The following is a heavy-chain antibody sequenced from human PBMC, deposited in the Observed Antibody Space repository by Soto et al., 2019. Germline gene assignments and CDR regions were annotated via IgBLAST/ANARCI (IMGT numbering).Heavy chain of an antibody. CDR3: AKSYSMVREVITPFDY. Sequence: GGSLRLSCAASGFTFSSYAMSWVRQAPGKGLEWVSAISGSGGSTYYADSVKGRFTISRDNSKNTLYLQMNSLRAEDTAVYYCAKSYSMVREVITPFDYWGQGTLVTVSS. V-gene: IGHV3-23*01. CDR2: ISGSGGST. CDR1: GFTFSSYA. D-gene: IGHD3-10*01. J-gene: IGHJ4*02.